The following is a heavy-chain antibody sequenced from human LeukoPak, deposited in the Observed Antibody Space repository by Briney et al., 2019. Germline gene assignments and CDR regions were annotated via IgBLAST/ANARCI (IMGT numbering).Heavy chain of an antibody. D-gene: IGHD5-12*01. CDR2: INHSGST. CDR3: ARNIVAGEYYFDY. Sequence: SETLSLTCAVYGGSFSGYYWSWIRQPPGKGLEWIGEINHSGSTNYNPSLKSRVTISVDTSKNQFSLKLSSVTAADTAVYYCARNIVAGEYYFDYWGQGTLVTVSS. CDR1: GGSFSGYY. V-gene: IGHV4-34*01. J-gene: IGHJ4*02.